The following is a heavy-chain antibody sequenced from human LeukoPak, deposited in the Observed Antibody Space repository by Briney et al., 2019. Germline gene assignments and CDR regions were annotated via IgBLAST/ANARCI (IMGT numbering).Heavy chain of an antibody. CDR2: ISYDWNKK. CDR3: ARGAQKILSFGEYPSDAFDI. D-gene: IGHD3-10*01. CDR1: GFTFSNFV. V-gene: IGHV3-30-3*01. J-gene: IGHJ3*02. Sequence: GGSLRLSCTASGFTFSNFVMHWVRQPPGKGLQWVTEISYDWNKKTYVDSVKGRFTISRDNSKNTLYLQMKSLRDEDTAVYYCARGAQKILSFGEYPSDAFDIWGQGTMVSVSS.